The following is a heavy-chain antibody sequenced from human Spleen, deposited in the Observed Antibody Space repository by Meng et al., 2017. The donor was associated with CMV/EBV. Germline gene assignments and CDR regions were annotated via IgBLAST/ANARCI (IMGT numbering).Heavy chain of an antibody. CDR3: ARARMLAPFDI. Sequence: SETLSLTCAVDGGPFNGFSWTWIRQPPGKGLEWIGDINHGGSTNFNPSLQSRVTISIDTSKKQFSLNLRSVTAADTAVSSCARARMLAPFDIWGQGTKVTVSS. CDR1: GGPFNGFS. D-gene: IGHD2/OR15-2a*01. V-gene: IGHV4-34*01. J-gene: IGHJ3*02. CDR2: INHGGST.